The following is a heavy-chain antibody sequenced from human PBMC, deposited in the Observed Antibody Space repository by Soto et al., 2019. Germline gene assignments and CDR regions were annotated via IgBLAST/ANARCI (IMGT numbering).Heavy chain of an antibody. CDR1: GFTFSTYA. D-gene: IGHD2-21*01. Sequence: GGSLRLSCAASGFTFSTYAMSWVRQAPGKGLEWISNIRGSNGRIDYADSVKGRLTISRDNSKNTLYLEMNSLRAEDTAVYYCAKDFGDPYAFDIWGQGAMVTVSS. CDR2: IRGSNGRI. V-gene: IGHV3-23*01. CDR3: AKDFGDPYAFDI. J-gene: IGHJ3*02.